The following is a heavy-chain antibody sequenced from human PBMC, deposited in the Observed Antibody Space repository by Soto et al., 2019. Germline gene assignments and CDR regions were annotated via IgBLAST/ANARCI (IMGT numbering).Heavy chain of an antibody. V-gene: IGHV2-70*01. Sequence: XGPTLMNPPQTLTLTCTFSGFSLSTSGMCVSWIRQPPGKALEWLALIDWDDDKYYSTSLKTRLTISKDTSKNQVVLAMTNMDPVDTATYYCERTTSIADNWFDPWGQGTLVTVSS. CDR3: ERTTSIADNWFDP. CDR1: GFSLSTSGMC. J-gene: IGHJ5*02. CDR2: IDWDDDK.